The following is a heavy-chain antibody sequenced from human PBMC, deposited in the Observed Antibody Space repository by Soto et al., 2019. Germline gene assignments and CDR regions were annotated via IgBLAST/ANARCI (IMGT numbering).Heavy chain of an antibody. Sequence: QVQLQESGPGLVKPSQTLSLTCTVSGGSISTGGYYWTWIRQHPGKGLEWIGYIYYSGSTYSNPSLNIRVTISLDTSKNQFSQKLISVTDADTAVYYWASGLSVTHLDHWGQGTLFTVSS. CDR3: ASGLSVTHLDH. CDR1: GGSISTGGYY. CDR2: IYYSGST. J-gene: IGHJ4*02. V-gene: IGHV4-31*03. D-gene: IGHD4-17*01.